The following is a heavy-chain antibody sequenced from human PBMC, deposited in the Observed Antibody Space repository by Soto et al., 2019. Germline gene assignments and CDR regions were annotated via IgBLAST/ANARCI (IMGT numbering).Heavy chain of an antibody. CDR3: AIYGSGRSFDY. CDR2: IHYSGST. Sequence: QVQLQESGPGLVKPSQTLSLTCTVSGGSISSGDYYWSWLRQPPGKGLEWIGYIHYSGSTYYNPSRKSRVTIAVDTSKNQFSLKLSSVTAAATAVYYCAIYGSGRSFDYWGQGTLVTVSS. D-gene: IGHD3-10*01. CDR1: GGSISSGDYY. V-gene: IGHV4-30-4*01. J-gene: IGHJ4*02.